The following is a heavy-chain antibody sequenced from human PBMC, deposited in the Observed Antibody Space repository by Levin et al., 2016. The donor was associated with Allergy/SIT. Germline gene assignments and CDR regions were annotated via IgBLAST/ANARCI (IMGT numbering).Heavy chain of an antibody. CDR3: ARHVGVGGRASYAFDI. D-gene: IGHD2-2*01. CDR2: IYYSGST. V-gene: IGHV4-59*08. Sequence: WIRQPPGKGLEWIGYIYYSGSTNYNPSLKSRVTISVDTSKNQFSLKLSSVTAADTAVYYCARHVGVGGRASYAFDIWGQGTMVTVSS. J-gene: IGHJ3*02.